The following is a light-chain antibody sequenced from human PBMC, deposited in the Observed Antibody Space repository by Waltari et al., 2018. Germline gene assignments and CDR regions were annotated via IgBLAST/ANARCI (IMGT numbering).Light chain of an antibody. CDR3: AAWDDSLHGHWV. Sequence: QSVLTQPPSASGTPGQRVTISCSGSSSNIGGNVVHWYQQLPGKAPTLLIYRSDQRHSGVPDRFSGSKSGTIASLAISGLQSADEGDYYCAAWDDSLHGHWVFGGGTKVTVL. CDR2: RSD. V-gene: IGLV1-44*01. CDR1: SSNIGGNV. J-gene: IGLJ3*02.